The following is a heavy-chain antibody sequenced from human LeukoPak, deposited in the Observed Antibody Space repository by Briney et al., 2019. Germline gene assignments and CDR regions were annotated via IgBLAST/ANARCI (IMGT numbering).Heavy chain of an antibody. CDR2: IIPIFGTA. D-gene: IGHD6-19*01. Sequence: SVKVSCKASGGPFSSYAISWMRQAPGQGLEWMGRIIPIFGTANYAQKVQGRVTITTDESTSTAYMELSSLRSEVTAVYYCASMSSRYSSGNFDYWGQGTLVTVSS. J-gene: IGHJ4*02. V-gene: IGHV1-69*05. CDR3: ASMSSRYSSGNFDY. CDR1: GGPFSSYA.